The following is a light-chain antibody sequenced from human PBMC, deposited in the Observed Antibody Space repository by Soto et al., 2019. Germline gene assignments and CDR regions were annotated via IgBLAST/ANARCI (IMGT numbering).Light chain of an antibody. CDR3: SSYAGSNTLV. V-gene: IGLV2-8*01. Sequence: QSVLTQPPSASGSPGQSVTISCTGTSSDVDIYNYVSWYQQHPGKAPKLIIYEVTKRPSGVPDCFSGSKSGNTASLTVSGLQTEDEAEYYCSSYAGSNTLVFGTGTKLTVL. CDR2: EVT. CDR1: SSDVDIYNY. J-gene: IGLJ1*01.